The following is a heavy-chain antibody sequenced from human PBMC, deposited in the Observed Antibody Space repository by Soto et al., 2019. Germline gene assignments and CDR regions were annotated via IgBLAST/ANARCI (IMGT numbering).Heavy chain of an antibody. J-gene: IGHJ4*02. D-gene: IGHD6-19*01. V-gene: IGHV4-34*01. Sequence: SETLSLTCAVYGGSFSGYYWSWIRQPPGKGLEWIGEINHSGSTNYNPSLKSRVTISVDTSKNQFSLKLSSVTAADTAVYYCARVPSGWYLVPHNSFDYWGQGTLVTVSS. CDR2: INHSGST. CDR3: ARVPSGWYLVPHNSFDY. CDR1: GGSFSGYY.